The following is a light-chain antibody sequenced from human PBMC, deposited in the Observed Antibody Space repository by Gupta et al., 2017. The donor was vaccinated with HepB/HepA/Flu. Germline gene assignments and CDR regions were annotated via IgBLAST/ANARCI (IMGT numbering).Light chain of an antibody. CDR2: DAS. CDR3: QQRINWPLT. V-gene: IGKV3-11*01. CDR1: QSVSRY. Sequence: ELVLTQSPVTLPLSPGERATLSCRASQSVSRYLAWYQQKPGQPPSLLVFDASNRATGVPARFSGSGSGTDFTLTISSLEPEDFAVYYCQQRINWPLTFGGGTRVEIK. J-gene: IGKJ4*01.